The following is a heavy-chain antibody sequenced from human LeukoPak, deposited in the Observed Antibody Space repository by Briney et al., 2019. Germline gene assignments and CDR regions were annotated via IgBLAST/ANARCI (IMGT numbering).Heavy chain of an antibody. V-gene: IGHV4-38-2*02. J-gene: IGHJ4*02. CDR2: IYHSGST. CDR1: GYSISSGYY. D-gene: IGHD6-19*01. CDR3: ASAGQWLDEAYFDY. Sequence: SETLSLTCTVSGYSISSGYYWGWIRQPPGKGLEWIGSIYHSGSTYYNPSLKSRVTISVDTSKNQFSLKLSSATAADTAVYYCASAGQWLDEAYFDYWGQGTLVTVSS.